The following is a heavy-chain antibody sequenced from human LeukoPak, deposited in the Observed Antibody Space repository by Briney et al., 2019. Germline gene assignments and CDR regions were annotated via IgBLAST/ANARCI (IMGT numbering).Heavy chain of an antibody. CDR3: ASGIAVAGIGLAV. Sequence: GESLQISCKGSGYSFTSYWIGGVRQMPGKGLEWMGIIYPGDSDTRYSPSFQGQVTISADKSISTAYLQWSSLKASDTAMYYCASGIAVAGIGLAVWGLGTTVTVSS. J-gene: IGHJ6*02. CDR1: GYSFTSYW. D-gene: IGHD6-19*01. CDR2: IYPGDSDT. V-gene: IGHV5-51*01.